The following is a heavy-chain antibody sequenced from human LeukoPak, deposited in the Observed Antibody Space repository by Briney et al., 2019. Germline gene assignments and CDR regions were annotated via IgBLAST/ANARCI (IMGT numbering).Heavy chain of an antibody. J-gene: IGHJ6*03. CDR3: AKDGDTMSGTYYYDMDV. Sequence: GGSLRLSCAASGFAFSNFGMHWVRQAPGKGLEWVAFIRYDGSNKYYADSVKGRFTISGDNSKNTLYLQMNSLRGEDTAVYYCAKDGDTMSGTYYYDMDVWGKGTTVTIS. CDR2: IRYDGSNK. CDR1: GFAFSNFG. D-gene: IGHD1-26*01. V-gene: IGHV3-30*02.